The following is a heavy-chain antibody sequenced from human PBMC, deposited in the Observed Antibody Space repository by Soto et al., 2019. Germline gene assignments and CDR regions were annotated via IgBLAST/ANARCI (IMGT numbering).Heavy chain of an antibody. CDR2: ISAYNGNT. V-gene: IGHV1-18*01. CDR1: GYTFTSYG. D-gene: IGHD6-13*01. CDR3: ARVIAAAGTQWFDP. Sequence: GASVKVSCKASGYTFTSYGISWVRQAPGQGLEWMGWISAYNGNTNYAQKLQGRVTVTTDTSTSTAYMELRSLISDDTAVYYCARVIAAAGTQWFDPWGQGTLVTVSS. J-gene: IGHJ5*02.